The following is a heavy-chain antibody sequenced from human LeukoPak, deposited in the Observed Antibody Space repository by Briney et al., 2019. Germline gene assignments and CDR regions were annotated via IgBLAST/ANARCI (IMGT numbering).Heavy chain of an antibody. Sequence: GGSLRLSCAASGFTFSSYTMNWVRQAPGKWLEWVSSITSSSSTIYYAYSLKGRFTIARDNAENSLYLQMNSLRAEDTAVYYCARDRSGVALDSWGQGTLVTVSS. CDR1: GFTFSSYT. J-gene: IGHJ5*01. CDR3: ARDRSGVALDS. V-gene: IGHV3-21*01. CDR2: ITSSSSTI. D-gene: IGHD3-3*01.